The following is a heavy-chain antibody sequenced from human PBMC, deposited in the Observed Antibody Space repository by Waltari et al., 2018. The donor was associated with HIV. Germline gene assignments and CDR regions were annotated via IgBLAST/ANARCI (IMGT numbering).Heavy chain of an antibody. Sequence: QVQLVQSGAEVKKPGASVTVSCKASGYTFTAYYIHWVRQAPGQGLEWMGWINPNSGGTNYAQKFQGRVTMTRDTSISTAYMELSRLRSDDTAVYYCATLTARYSNSPEYGMGVWGQGTTVTVSS. CDR1: GYTFTAYY. CDR2: INPNSGGT. J-gene: IGHJ6*02. D-gene: IGHD6-6*01. CDR3: ATLTARYSNSPEYGMGV. V-gene: IGHV1-2*02.